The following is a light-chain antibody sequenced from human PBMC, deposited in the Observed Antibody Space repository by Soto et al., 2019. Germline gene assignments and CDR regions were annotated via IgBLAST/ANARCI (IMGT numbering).Light chain of an antibody. J-gene: IGLJ1*01. CDR1: SSDVGGYNY. CDR3: SSYTSSSTDV. Sequence: QSALTQPASVSGSPGQSITISCTGTSSDVGGYNYVSWYQQHPGKASKLMIYEVSNRPSGVSNRFSGSKPGNTASLIISGLQAEDEADYYCSSYTSSSTDVFGTGTKVTVL. CDR2: EVS. V-gene: IGLV2-14*01.